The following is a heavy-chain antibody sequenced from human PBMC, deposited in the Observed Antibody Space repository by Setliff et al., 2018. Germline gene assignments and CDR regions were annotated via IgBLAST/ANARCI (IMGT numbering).Heavy chain of an antibody. CDR2: INHSGST. Sequence: SETLSLTCAVYGGSFSTYYWIWIRQPPGKGLEWIGEINHSGSTNYNPSLKSRVTISVDTSKNRFSLKLSSVTAADTAVYYCARLLVVTDAFDIWGQGTMVTVSS. CDR1: GGSFSTYY. V-gene: IGHV4-34*01. D-gene: IGHD3-22*01. J-gene: IGHJ3*02. CDR3: ARLLVVTDAFDI.